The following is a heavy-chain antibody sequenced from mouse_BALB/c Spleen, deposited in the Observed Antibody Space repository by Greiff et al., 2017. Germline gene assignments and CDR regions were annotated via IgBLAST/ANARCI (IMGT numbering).Heavy chain of an antibody. D-gene: IGHD2-10*02. V-gene: IGHV1-61*01. J-gene: IGHJ4*01. CDR2: IHPSDSKT. CDR1: GYSFTSYW. Sequence: QVQLQQPGAELVRPGASVKLSCKASGYSFTSYWMNWVKQRPGKGLEWIGMIHPSDSKTSLNQKFKDKATLTVDKSSSTAYMQLSSPTSEDSAVYYCARGGRYGNYYAMDDWGEGTTVTVSS. CDR3: ARGGRYGNYYAMDD.